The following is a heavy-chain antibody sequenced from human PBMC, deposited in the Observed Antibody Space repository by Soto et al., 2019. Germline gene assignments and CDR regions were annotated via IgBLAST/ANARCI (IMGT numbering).Heavy chain of an antibody. Sequence: PSETMSLRCAVYGWSFSGYYWSWIRQPPGKGLEWIGEINHSGSTNYNPSLKSRVTISVDTSKNQFSLKLSSVTAADTAVYYCARCLDYDILTGHTLCYFDYWGQGTLVTVS. CDR1: GWSFSGYY. V-gene: IGHV4-34*01. CDR3: ARCLDYDILTGHTLCYFDY. D-gene: IGHD3-9*01. CDR2: INHSGST. J-gene: IGHJ4*02.